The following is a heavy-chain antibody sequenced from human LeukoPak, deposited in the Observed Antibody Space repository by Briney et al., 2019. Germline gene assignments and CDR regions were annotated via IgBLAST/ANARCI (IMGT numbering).Heavy chain of an antibody. V-gene: IGHV4-34*01. Sequence: SETLSLTCAVYGGSFSGYYWSWIRQPPGKGLEWIGEINHSGSTNYNPSLKSRVTISVDTSKNQFSLKLSSVTAADTAVYYCARGARFTPTMIVVPLTLYYFDYWGQGTLVTVSS. J-gene: IGHJ4*02. D-gene: IGHD3-22*01. CDR3: ARGARFTPTMIVVPLTLYYFDY. CDR1: GGSFSGYY. CDR2: INHSGST.